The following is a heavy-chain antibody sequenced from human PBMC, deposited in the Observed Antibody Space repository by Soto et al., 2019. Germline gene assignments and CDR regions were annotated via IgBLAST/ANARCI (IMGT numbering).Heavy chain of an antibody. V-gene: IGHV1-2*04. D-gene: IGHD6-13*01. CDR2: INPNSGGT. CDR3: ARDVGMAGSSLPTPLEN. CDR1: GYTFTGYY. Sequence: ASVKVSCKASGYTFTGYYMHWVRQAPGQGLEWMGWINPNSGGTNYAQKFQGWVTMTRDTSIGTAYMELSRLRSDDTAVYYCARDVGMAGSSLPTPLENWGQGTLVTVSS. J-gene: IGHJ4*02.